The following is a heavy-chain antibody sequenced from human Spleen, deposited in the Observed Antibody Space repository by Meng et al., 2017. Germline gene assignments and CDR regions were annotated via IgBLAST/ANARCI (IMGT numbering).Heavy chain of an antibody. CDR2: IYHGGDT. D-gene: IGHD6-19*01. CDR1: GWSFSDYY. CDR3: ASWIYSCGWQ. Sequence: QVQLQLWGGGLLKPSETLSLTFVVSGWSFSDYYWSWIRQPPGKGLEWIGEIYHGGDTNYNPSLKSRVTIAIDKSKNQFSLKLSSVTAADTAVYYCASWIYSCGWQWGQGALVTVSS. J-gene: IGHJ4*02. V-gene: IGHV4-34*01.